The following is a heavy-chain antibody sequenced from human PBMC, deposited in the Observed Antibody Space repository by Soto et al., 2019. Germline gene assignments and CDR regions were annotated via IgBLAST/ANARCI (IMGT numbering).Heavy chain of an antibody. J-gene: IGHJ5*02. CDR3: ARGGKMRGIAAAGYNWFDP. V-gene: IGHV1-18*01. CDR1: GYTFFTCD. Sequence: ASSQVSCKDSGYTFFTCDIIWVRQAPGQGLEWMGWISTYSGDTKYAQKFQGRVTMTTDTSTTTAYLELRSLRSDDTAVYYCARGGKMRGIAAAGYNWFDPWGQGTLVTVSS. CDR2: ISTYSGDT. D-gene: IGHD6-13*01.